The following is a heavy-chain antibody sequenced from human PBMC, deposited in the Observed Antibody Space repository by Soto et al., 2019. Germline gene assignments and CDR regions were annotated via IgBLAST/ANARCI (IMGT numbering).Heavy chain of an antibody. CDR3: ARDHAHLRYYSYFDY. CDR2: IYYSGST. D-gene: IGHD3-22*01. Sequence: SETLSLTCTVSGGSISSGGYYWSWIRQHPGKGLEWIGYIYYSGSTYYNPSLKSRVTISVDTSKNQFSLKLSSVTAADTAVYYCARDHAHLRYYSYFDYWGQGTLVTVSS. V-gene: IGHV4-31*03. J-gene: IGHJ4*02. CDR1: GGSISSGGYY.